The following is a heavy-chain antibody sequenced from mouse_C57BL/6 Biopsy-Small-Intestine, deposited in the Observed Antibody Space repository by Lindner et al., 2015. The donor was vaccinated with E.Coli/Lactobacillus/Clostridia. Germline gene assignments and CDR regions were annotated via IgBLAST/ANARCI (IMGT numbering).Heavy chain of an antibody. D-gene: IGHD1-1*01. Sequence: VQLQESGPGLVAPSQSLSITCTVSGFSLTSYGVDWVRQSPGKGLEWLGVIWGVGSTNYNSALKSRLSISKDNSKSQVFLKMNSLQTDDTAMYYCASHRPDMFHYVGTMDYWGQGTSVTVSS. CDR2: IWGVGST. CDR3: ASHRPDMFHYVGTMDY. J-gene: IGHJ4*01. CDR1: GFSLTSYG. V-gene: IGHV2-6*01.